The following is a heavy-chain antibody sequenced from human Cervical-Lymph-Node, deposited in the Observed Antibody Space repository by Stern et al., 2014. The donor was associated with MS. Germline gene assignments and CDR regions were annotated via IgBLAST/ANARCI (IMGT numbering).Heavy chain of an antibody. CDR2: MYPGDSDV. Sequence: EVQLVESGAEMKKPGESLKIFCKTSGYIFTAYWIAWVRQMPGEGLEWMGIMYPGDSDVRISPSFQGQVTISADKSIRTAYLQWSSLEASDTAMYYCARGGKNGYRTHDYWGQGTLVTVSS. D-gene: IGHD5-24*01. CDR3: ARGGKNGYRTHDY. CDR1: GYIFTAYW. V-gene: IGHV5-51*01. J-gene: IGHJ4*02.